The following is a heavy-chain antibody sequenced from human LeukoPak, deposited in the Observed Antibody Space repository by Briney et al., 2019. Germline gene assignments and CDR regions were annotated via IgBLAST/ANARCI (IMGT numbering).Heavy chain of an antibody. D-gene: IGHD3-22*01. CDR3: AREEDPDRREYYYDSSGYTHWFDP. J-gene: IGHJ5*02. CDR1: GYTFTSYG. CDR2: ISAYNGNT. V-gene: IGHV1-18*01. Sequence: ASVKVSCKASGYTFTSYGISWVRQAPGQGLEWMGWISAYNGNTNYAQKLQGRVTMTTDTSTSTAYMELRSLRSDDTAVYYCAREEDPDRREYYYDSSGYTHWFDPWGQGTLVTVSS.